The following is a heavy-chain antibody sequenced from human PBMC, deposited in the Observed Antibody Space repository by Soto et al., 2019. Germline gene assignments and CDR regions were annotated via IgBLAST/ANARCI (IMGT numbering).Heavy chain of an antibody. CDR3: ARVISYGYFDY. CDR1: GGSISSGGYY. D-gene: IGHD1-26*01. Sequence: SETLSLTCTVSGGSISSGGYYWSWIRQHPGKGLEWIGYIYYSGSTYYNPSLKSRVTISVDTSKNQFSLRLSSVTAADTAVYYCARVISYGYFDYWGRGTLVTVSS. V-gene: IGHV4-31*03. CDR2: IYYSGST. J-gene: IGHJ4*02.